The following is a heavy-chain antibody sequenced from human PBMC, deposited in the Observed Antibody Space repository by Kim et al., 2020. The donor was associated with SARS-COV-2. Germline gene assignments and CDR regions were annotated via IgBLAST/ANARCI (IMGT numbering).Heavy chain of an antibody. CDR1: GYTFTGYY. V-gene: IGHV1-2*06. CDR2: INPNSGGT. D-gene: IGHD3-10*01. J-gene: IGHJ4*02. CDR3: AREAGYYYGSGTYLRNPFDY. Sequence: ASVKVSCKASGYTFTGYYIHLVRQAPGQGLEWMGRINPNSGGTNYAQKFQGRVTMTRDTSISTAYMELSRLRSDDTAMYYCAREAGYYYGSGTYLRNPFDYWGQGTLVTVSS.